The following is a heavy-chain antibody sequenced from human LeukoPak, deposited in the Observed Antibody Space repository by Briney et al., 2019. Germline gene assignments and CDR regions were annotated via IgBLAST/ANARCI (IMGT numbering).Heavy chain of an antibody. CDR3: ARGVLTGIDYFDY. V-gene: IGHV3-33*01. CDR1: GFRFSSYG. D-gene: IGHD7-27*01. Sequence: GGSLPLSCVESGFRFSSYGMQWVGLDPGERLEWGAVRCYDGSNKYYADSVKGRFTTSRDNAKNSLFLQMNSLIVEDTAVDYCARGVLTGIDYFDYWGQGTLVSVSS. J-gene: IGHJ4*02. CDR2: RCYDGSNK.